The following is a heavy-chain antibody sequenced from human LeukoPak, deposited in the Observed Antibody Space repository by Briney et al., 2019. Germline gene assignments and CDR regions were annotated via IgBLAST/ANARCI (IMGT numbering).Heavy chain of an antibody. CDR1: GGSFSGYY. J-gene: IGHJ4*02. CDR3: AYRQLVQVGEEDY. V-gene: IGHV4-34*01. D-gene: IGHD6-13*01. CDR2: INHSGST. Sequence: SGTLTLTCAVYGGSFSGYYWSWIRQPPGKGLKWIGEINHSGSTNYNPSLKSRVTISVDTSKNQFSLKLSSVTAADTAVYYCAYRQLVQVGEEDYWGQGTLVTVSS.